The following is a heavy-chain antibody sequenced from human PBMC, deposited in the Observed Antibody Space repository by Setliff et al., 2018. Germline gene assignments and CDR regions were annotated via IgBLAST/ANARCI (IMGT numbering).Heavy chain of an antibody. D-gene: IGHD2-21*01. CDR1: GGSLSSGSNY. Sequence: SETLSLTCTVSGGSLSSGSNYWGWFRQPAGKGLEWIGRIYTTGTTNYSPSLTGRVTISADTSKNQISLKLSSVSAADTAVYYCAREFVVISFVKNIHHHYGMDVWGQGTKVTVSS. CDR3: AREFVVISFVKNIHHHYGMDV. J-gene: IGHJ6*02. CDR2: IYTTGTT. V-gene: IGHV4-61*02.